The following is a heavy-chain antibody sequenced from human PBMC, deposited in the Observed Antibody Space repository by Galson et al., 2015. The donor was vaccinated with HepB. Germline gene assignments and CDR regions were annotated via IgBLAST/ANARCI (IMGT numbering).Heavy chain of an antibody. D-gene: IGHD2-15*01. Sequence: SLRLSCAASGFSFRSHWMSWIRQAPGKGLEWIANINQDGGEKYYLDSMRGRITISRDNARNTLYQQMNSLRAEDTAVYYCAKDGNCGGGSCYLDYWGQGTLVTVSS. V-gene: IGHV3-7*03. CDR3: AKDGNCGGGSCYLDY. CDR2: INQDGGEK. CDR1: GFSFRSHW. J-gene: IGHJ4*02.